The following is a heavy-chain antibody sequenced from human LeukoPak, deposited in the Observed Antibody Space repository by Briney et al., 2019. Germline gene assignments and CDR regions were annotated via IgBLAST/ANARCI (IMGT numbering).Heavy chain of an antibody. Sequence: ASETLSLTCAVYGGSFSGYYWSWIRQPPGKGLEWIGEIHHSGSTNYNPSLKSRVTISVDTSKNQFSLKLSSVTAADTAVYYCARSRGWLQSHPLGYWGQGTLVTVSS. D-gene: IGHD5-24*01. CDR1: GGSFSGYY. J-gene: IGHJ4*02. V-gene: IGHV4-34*01. CDR2: IHHSGST. CDR3: ARSRGWLQSHPLGY.